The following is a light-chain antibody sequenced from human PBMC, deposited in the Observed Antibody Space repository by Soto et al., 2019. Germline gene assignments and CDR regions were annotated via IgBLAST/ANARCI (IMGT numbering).Light chain of an antibody. V-gene: IGLV1-40*01. CDR3: QTYDNNSDYV. CDR2: SDN. J-gene: IGLJ1*01. CDR1: SXNIGAGYV. Sequence: QSVLTQPHSVSGAPGQRVTISCTGSSXNIGAGYVVHWYQQLPGAAPKLLIFSDNNRPSGVPDRFSGSKSGISASLAITGLQTEDEADYYCQTYDNNSDYVFGTGTKVTFL.